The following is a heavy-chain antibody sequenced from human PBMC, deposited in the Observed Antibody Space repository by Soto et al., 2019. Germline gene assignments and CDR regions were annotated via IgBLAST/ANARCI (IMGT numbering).Heavy chain of an antibody. CDR3: ARCSYLDY. J-gene: IGHJ4*02. CDR2: ISGSDGKT. D-gene: IGHD2-15*01. V-gene: IGHV3-23*01. CDR1: GFSFGSYA. Sequence: GGSLRLSCAASGFSFGSYALSWVRQAPGKGLEWVSTISGSDGKTFYADSEKGRFSISRDTSQSTLYLQMNSLRADDTAIYYCARCSYLDYWGQGTRVTVSS.